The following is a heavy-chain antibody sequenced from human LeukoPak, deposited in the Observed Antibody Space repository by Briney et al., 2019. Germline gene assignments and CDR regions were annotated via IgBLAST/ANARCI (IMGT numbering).Heavy chain of an antibody. CDR2: TASDGGDR. Sequence: PGGSLRLSCVVSGFTFSRYYMGWVRQSPGKGLEWVAMTASDGGDRNYVGSVKGRFTIYRDNSKNTLYLQMNSLAAEDTAVYYCAFLIREPQHWGQGTLVTVSS. CDR1: GFTFSRYY. CDR3: AFLIREPQH. D-gene: IGHD1-26*01. V-gene: IGHV3-7*01. J-gene: IGHJ1*01.